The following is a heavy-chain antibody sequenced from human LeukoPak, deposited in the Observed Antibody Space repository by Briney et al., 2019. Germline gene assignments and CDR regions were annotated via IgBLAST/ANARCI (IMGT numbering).Heavy chain of an antibody. D-gene: IGHD4-17*01. CDR1: GFTFSRYG. CDR3: ARDPNGDYIGAFDF. CDR2: ITASGGGT. Sequence: GGSLRLSCAASGFTFSRYGMIWVRQAPGKGLQWVSDITASGGGTSYADSVKGRFTISRDNSKNTLYLQMHSLRAEDTAIYYCARDPNGDYIGAFDFWGQGTMVTVSA. V-gene: IGHV3-23*01. J-gene: IGHJ3*01.